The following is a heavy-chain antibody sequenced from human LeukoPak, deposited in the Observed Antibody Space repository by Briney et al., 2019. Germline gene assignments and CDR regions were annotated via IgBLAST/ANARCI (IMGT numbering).Heavy chain of an antibody. CDR3: PRSHDGYTLNWFDP. V-gene: IGHV1-69*05. J-gene: IGHJ5*02. Sequence: SVKVACKASGGTFSSYAISWVRQAPGQGLEWMGGIIPIFGTANYAQKFQGRVTITKDESTSTAYMELSSLRSEDTAVYYCPRSHDGYTLNWFDPWGQGTLVTVSS. CDR1: GGTFSSYA. CDR2: IIPIFGTA. D-gene: IGHD5-24*01.